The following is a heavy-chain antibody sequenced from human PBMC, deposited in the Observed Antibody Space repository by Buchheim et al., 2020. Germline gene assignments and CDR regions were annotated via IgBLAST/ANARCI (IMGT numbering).Heavy chain of an antibody. J-gene: IGHJ4*02. V-gene: IGHV3-23*01. D-gene: IGHD3-22*01. CDR2: ISGGGDYT. Sequence: EVQLLESGGGLVQPGGSLRLSCAASGLTFSSSAMNWVRQAPGKGLEWVSSISGGGDYTYYADSVMGRFTISRDHSASTLFLQMNSLRAEDTAVYYCTKKLLSGSYPFDNWGQGTL. CDR1: GLTFSSSA. CDR3: TKKLLSGSYPFDN.